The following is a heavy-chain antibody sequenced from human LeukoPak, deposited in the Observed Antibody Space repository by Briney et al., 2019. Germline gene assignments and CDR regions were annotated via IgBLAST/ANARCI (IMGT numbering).Heavy chain of an antibody. CDR3: ARGTVAGTQDFDY. J-gene: IGHJ4*02. CDR1: GGSISSGSYY. V-gene: IGHV4-61*02. CDR2: IYTTGST. Sequence: SETLSLTCTVSGGSISSGSYYWSWIRQPAGKELEWIGRIYTTGSTNYSPSLKSRVTISADTSKNQFSLKLSSVTAADTAVYYCARGTVAGTQDFDYWGQGTLVTVSS. D-gene: IGHD6-19*01.